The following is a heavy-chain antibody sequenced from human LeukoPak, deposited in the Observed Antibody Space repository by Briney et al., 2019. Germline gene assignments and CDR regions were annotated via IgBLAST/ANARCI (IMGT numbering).Heavy chain of an antibody. CDR1: GYTFTSYG. D-gene: IGHD3-10*01. Sequence: ASVKVSCKASGYTFTSYGISWVRQAPGQGLEWMGWISAYNGNTNYAQKLQGRVSMTTDTSTSTAYMELRSLRSDDTAVYYCARDPRDFYGSGSYLGYWGQGTLVTVSS. CDR2: ISAYNGNT. J-gene: IGHJ4*02. CDR3: ARDPRDFYGSGSYLGY. V-gene: IGHV1-18*01.